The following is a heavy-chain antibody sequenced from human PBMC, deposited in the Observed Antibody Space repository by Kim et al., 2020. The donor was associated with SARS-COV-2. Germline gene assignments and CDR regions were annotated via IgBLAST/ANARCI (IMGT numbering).Heavy chain of an antibody. Sequence: SETLSLTCTVSGGSISSSSYYWGWIRQPPGKGLEWIGSIYYSGSTYYNPSLKSRVTISVDTSKNQFSLKLSSVTAADTAVYYCARTYYDIFPPYAFDIWGQGTMVTVSS. D-gene: IGHD3-9*01. CDR3: ARTYYDIFPPYAFDI. J-gene: IGHJ3*02. V-gene: IGHV4-39*01. CDR2: IYYSGST. CDR1: GGSISSSSYY.